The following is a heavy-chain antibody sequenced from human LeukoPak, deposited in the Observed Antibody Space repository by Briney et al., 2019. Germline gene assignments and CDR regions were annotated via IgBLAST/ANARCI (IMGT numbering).Heavy chain of an antibody. CDR1: GYTFTSYD. V-gene: IGHV1-8*03. D-gene: IGHD2-2*01. CDR3: ARARIDCSSTSCDDAFDI. CDR2: VNPNSGNT. Sequence: GASVKVSCKASGYTFTSYDINWVRQATGQGLEWMGWVNPNSGNTGYAQKFQGRVTITRNTSISTAYMELSSLRSEDTAVYYCARARIDCSSTSCDDAFDIWGQGTVVTVSS. J-gene: IGHJ3*02.